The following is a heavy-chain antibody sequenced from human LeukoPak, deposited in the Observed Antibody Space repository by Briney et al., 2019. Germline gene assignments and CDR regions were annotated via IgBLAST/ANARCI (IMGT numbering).Heavy chain of an antibody. D-gene: IGHD3-3*01. V-gene: IGHV3-23*01. Sequence: GGSLRLSCAASGFNFKNYGMSWVRQAPGKGLEWVSAISGSGGSTYYADSVKGRFTISRDNSKNTLYLQMNSLRAEDTAVYYCASLRFLEWLLFSPGDYWGQGTLVTVSS. CDR3: ASLRFLEWLLFSPGDY. CDR2: ISGSGGST. J-gene: IGHJ4*02. CDR1: GFNFKNYG.